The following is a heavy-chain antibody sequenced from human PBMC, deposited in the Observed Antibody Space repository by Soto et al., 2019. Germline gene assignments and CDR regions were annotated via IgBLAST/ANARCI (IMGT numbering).Heavy chain of an antibody. CDR3: TTDSYSTVIVVRFDY. Sequence: PGGSLRLSCAASGFTFSNAWINWVRQAPGKGLEWVGRIKSKTDGGTTDFDAPVKGRFAISRDDSKEMVYLQMNSLKTEDTGIYYFTTDSYSTVIVVRFDYWGHGTLITVSS. CDR1: GFTFSNAW. J-gene: IGHJ4*01. CDR2: IKSKTDGGTT. D-gene: IGHD3-22*01. V-gene: IGHV3-15*07.